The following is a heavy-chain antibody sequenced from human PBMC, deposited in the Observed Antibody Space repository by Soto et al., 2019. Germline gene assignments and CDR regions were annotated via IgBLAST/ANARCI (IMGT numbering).Heavy chain of an antibody. CDR1: GYTFTDYY. CDR3: AHLAGLAHTDDF. J-gene: IGHJ4*02. Sequence: GASVKVSCKASGYTFTDYYMHWVRQAPGQGLEWMGSINPNSGGTNYAQKLQGRVTMTRDTSISTAYMELSRLRSEDTAIYICAHLAGLAHTDDFWGQGTPVTVSS. V-gene: IGHV1-2*02. CDR2: INPNSGGT. D-gene: IGHD3-9*01.